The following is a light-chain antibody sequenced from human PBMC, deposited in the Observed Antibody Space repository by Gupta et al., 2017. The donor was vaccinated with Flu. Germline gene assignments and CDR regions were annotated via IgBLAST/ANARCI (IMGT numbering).Light chain of an antibody. CDR1: SSNIGAGYA. J-gene: IGLJ1*01. CDR2: SNS. Sequence: QSLLTQPPSRSAPPAQGFTISCTGSSSNIGAGYAVPSYQQLPGTAPKLLIYSNSNRPSGVPDRFSGSRSGTSASLAITXLXAEDEAXYYCQSYDSSLSGSDVFGTGTKVTVL. CDR3: QSYDSSLSGSDV. V-gene: IGLV1-40*01.